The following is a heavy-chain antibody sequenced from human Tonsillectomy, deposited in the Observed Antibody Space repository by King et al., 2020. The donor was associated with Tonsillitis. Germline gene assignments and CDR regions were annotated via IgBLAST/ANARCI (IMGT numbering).Heavy chain of an antibody. V-gene: IGHV3-21*01. D-gene: IGHD2-15*01. CDR2: ISSSSGYI. CDR1: GFTFSTYS. CDR3: ARRGYCSGGSCYVLDDY. Sequence: VQLVESGGGLVKPGGSLRLSCAASGFTFSTYSMTWVRQAPGKGLEWVSSISSSSGYIYYADSLKGRFTVSRDNAKNSLYLQMNSLRAEDTAVYYCARRGYCSGGSCYVLDDYWGQGTLVTVSS. J-gene: IGHJ4*02.